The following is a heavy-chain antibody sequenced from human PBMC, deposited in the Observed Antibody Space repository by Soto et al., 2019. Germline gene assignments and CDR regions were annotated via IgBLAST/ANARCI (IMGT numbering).Heavy chain of an antibody. Sequence: PGESLKISCKGSGYSFTSYWISWVRQMPGKGLEWMGRIDPSDSYTNYSPSFQGHVTISADKSISTAYLQWSSLKASDTAMYYCASPTTYYYDSSAPHAFDIWGQGTMVTVSS. CDR1: GYSFTSYW. V-gene: IGHV5-10-1*01. CDR3: ASPTTYYYDSSAPHAFDI. D-gene: IGHD3-22*01. CDR2: IDPSDSYT. J-gene: IGHJ3*02.